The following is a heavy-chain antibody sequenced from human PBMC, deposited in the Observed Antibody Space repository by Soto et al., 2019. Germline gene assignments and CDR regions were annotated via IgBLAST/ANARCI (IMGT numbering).Heavy chain of an antibody. CDR3: ARDVGYCSGGSCPRWGDAFDL. J-gene: IGHJ3*01. CDR2: IYSGGST. V-gene: IGHV3-66*01. D-gene: IGHD2-15*01. CDR1: GFTVSSNY. Sequence: EVQLVESGGGLVQPGGSLRLSCAASGFTVSSNYMSWVRQAPGKGLEWVSVIYSGGSTYYADSVKGRFTISRDTSKNTMYLPMNGRRAEDTAVYYCARDVGYCSGGSCPRWGDAFDLWGQGTMVTVS.